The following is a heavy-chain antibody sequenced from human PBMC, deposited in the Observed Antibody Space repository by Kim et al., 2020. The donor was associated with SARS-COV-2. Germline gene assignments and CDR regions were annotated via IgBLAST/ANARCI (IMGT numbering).Heavy chain of an antibody. CDR3: ASLGHYVWGSYRYMGFDY. Sequence: SVKVSCKASGGTFSSYAISWVRQAPGQGLEWMGGIIPIFGTANYAQKFQGRVTITADESTSTAYMELSSLRSEDTAVYYCASLGHYVWGSYRYMGFDYWGQGTLVTVSS. J-gene: IGHJ4*02. V-gene: IGHV1-69*13. CDR1: GGTFSSYA. CDR2: IIPIFGTA. D-gene: IGHD3-16*02.